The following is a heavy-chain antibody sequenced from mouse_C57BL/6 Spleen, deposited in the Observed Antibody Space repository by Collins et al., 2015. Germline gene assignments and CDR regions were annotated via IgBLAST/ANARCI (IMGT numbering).Heavy chain of an antibody. CDR1: GYSITSGYD. Sequence: DVQLQESGPGMVKPSQPLSLTCTVTGYSITSGYDWHWIRHFPGNKLEWMGYISYSGSTNYNPSLKSRISITHDTSKNHFFLKLNSVTTEDTATYYCAREAEEAMDYWGQGTSVTVSS. CDR3: AREAEEAMDY. CDR2: ISYSGST. J-gene: IGHJ4*01. V-gene: IGHV3-1*01.